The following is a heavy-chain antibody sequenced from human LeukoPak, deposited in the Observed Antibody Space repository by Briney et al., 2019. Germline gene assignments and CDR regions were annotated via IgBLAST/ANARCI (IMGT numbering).Heavy chain of an antibody. V-gene: IGHV3-48*03. D-gene: IGHD3-10*01. CDR1: GFTFSSYE. Sequence: GGSLRLSCADSGFTFSSYEMNWVRQAPGKGLEWVSYISSSGSTVYYADSVKGRFTISRDNAKNSVYLQMNSLRAEDTALYYCARLSAYYYGSYFYYYMDVWGKGTTVTVSS. J-gene: IGHJ6*03. CDR2: ISSSGSTV. CDR3: ARLSAYYYGSYFYYYMDV.